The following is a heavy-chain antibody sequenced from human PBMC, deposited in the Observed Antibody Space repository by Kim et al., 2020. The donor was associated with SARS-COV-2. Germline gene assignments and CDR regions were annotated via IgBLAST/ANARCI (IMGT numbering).Heavy chain of an antibody. CDR2: IYYSGST. CDR1: GGSISSYY. J-gene: IGHJ5*02. CDR3: ARGIAAAGSFYWFDP. Sequence: SETLSLTCTVSGGSISSYYWSWIRQPPGKGLEWIGYIYYSGSTNYNPSLKSRVTISVDTSKNQFSLKLSSVTAADTAMYYCARGIAAAGSFYWFDPWGQGTLVTVSS. V-gene: IGHV4-59*13. D-gene: IGHD6-13*01.